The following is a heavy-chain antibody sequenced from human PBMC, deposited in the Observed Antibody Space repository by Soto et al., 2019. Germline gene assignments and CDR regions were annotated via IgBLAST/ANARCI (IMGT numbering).Heavy chain of an antibody. CDR2: IKSTSTTI. V-gene: IGHV3-48*02. D-gene: IGHD1-26*01. Sequence: EVQLVESGGGLVQPGGSLRLSCAASGFTFNNYDMNWVRQAPGKGLEWVSYIKSTSTTIYYADSLKGRFTISRDNAKNSLCLQMSSLREEDTAVYFCARGAAGAMDYWGQGVLVTVSS. CDR1: GFTFNNYD. J-gene: IGHJ4*02. CDR3: ARGAAGAMDY.